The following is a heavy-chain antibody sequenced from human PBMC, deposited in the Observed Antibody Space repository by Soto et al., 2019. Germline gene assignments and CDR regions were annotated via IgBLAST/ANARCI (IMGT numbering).Heavy chain of an antibody. Sequence: GGSLRLSCAACGISFNVLSLHWVSQAPGRGVEWLAVIRYEGSNIYYADGVTSRFSLPRDNSHNTLYPHMDSLRPDDTAVYYCARGGVGAAGYNGYREYWGQGA. CDR3: ARGGVGAAGYNGYREY. CDR1: GISFNVLS. V-gene: IGHV3-33*01. J-gene: IGHJ4*02. CDR2: IRYEGSNI. D-gene: IGHD1-26*01.